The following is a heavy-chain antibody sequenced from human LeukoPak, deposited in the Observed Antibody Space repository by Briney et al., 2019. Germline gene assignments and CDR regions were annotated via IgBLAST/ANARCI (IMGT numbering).Heavy chain of an antibody. J-gene: IGHJ4*02. CDR2: IWYDGSNK. V-gene: IGHV3-33*01. CDR3: ARDRFSRYYDSSGVVDY. Sequence: GGSLRLSCAASGFTFSSYGMHWVRQAPGKGLEWVAVIWYDGSNKYYADSVKGRFTISRDNSKNTLYLQMNSLRAEDTAVYYCARDRFSRYYDSSGVVDYWGQGTLVTVSS. D-gene: IGHD3-22*01. CDR1: GFTFSSYG.